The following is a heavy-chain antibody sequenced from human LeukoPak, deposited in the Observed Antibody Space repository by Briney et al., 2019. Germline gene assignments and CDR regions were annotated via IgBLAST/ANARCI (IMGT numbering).Heavy chain of an antibody. J-gene: IGHJ6*03. Sequence: SETLSLTCAVSGDSLSRYYWTWIRQPPGKGLEWLGEISPSGSPEYNPSLKSRATISVDTSKNQFSLRLTSVTAADTALYYCASVRHDPLEYYYYIDVWGKGTTVTVSS. V-gene: IGHV4-34*01. CDR1: GDSLSRYY. CDR2: ISPSGSP. D-gene: IGHD2/OR15-2a*01. CDR3: ASVRHDPLEYYYYIDV.